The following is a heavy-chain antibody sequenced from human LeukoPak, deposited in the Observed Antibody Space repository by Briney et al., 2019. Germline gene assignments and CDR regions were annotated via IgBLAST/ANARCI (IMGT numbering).Heavy chain of an antibody. CDR2: IYSSGST. V-gene: IGHV3-53*01. Sequence: PGGSLRLSCAASGFTVSTNYMSWVRQAPGKGLEWVSVIYSSGSTYYADSVKGRFTISRDTSENTVYLQMNSLRADDTAVYYCARRQDDSPLGYWGQGTLLTVSS. CDR1: GFTVSTNY. J-gene: IGHJ4*02. D-gene: IGHD3-9*01. CDR3: ARRQDDSPLGY.